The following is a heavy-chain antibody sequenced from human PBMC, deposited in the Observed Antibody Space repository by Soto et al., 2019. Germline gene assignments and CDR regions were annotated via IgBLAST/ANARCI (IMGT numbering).Heavy chain of an antibody. V-gene: IGHV1-69*10. D-gene: IGHD3-10*01. CDR1: GDNFKKNV. CDR3: ARGPFRPSAMDV. CDR2: TIPALGKT. J-gene: IGHJ6*02. Sequence: ASVKVSCKTSGDNFKKNVLTWVRQAPGQGLEWMGGTIPALGKTHYIEKFQGRVTITVDDATRTVYMEVRDLTSEDTAIYYCARGPFRPSAMDVWGQGTTVTVSS.